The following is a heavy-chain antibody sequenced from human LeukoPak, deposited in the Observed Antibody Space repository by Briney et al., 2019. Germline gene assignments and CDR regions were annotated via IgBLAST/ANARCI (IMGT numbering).Heavy chain of an antibody. CDR1: GGSLSGYY. CDR3: ARGRGGTYYWYDP. V-gene: IGHV4-34*01. D-gene: IGHD1-26*01. CDR2: INHSGST. Sequence: PSETLSLTCAVYGGSLSGYYWSWIRQPPGKGLEWIGEINHSGSTNYNPSLKSRVTISVDTSKNQFSLKLSSVTAADTAVYYCARGRGGTYYWYDPWGQGTLVTVSS. J-gene: IGHJ5*02.